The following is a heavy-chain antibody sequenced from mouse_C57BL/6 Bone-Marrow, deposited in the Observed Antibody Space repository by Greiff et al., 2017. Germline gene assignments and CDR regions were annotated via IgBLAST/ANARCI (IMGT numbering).Heavy chain of an antibody. CDR1: GYTFTSYW. J-gene: IGHJ2*01. CDR2: IYPGNSDT. Sequence: EVKLVESGTVLARPGASVKMSCKTSGYTFTSYWMHWVKQRPGQGLEWIGAIYPGNSDTSYNQKFKGKATLTAVTSASTAYMELSSLTTEDSAVSYCTRGRDYSIDYWGQGTTLTVSS. CDR3: TRGRDYSIDY. D-gene: IGHD2-13*01. V-gene: IGHV1-5*01.